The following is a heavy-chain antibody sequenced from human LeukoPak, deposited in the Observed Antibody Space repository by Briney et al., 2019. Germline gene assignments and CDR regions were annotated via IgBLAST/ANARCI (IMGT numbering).Heavy chain of an antibody. D-gene: IGHD6-19*01. CDR1: GFTVSSNY. V-gene: IGHV3-53*01. J-gene: IGHJ4*02. CDR3: ASIAGYSSGWSRKPFDY. CDR2: IYSGGST. Sequence: GGSLRLSCAASGFTVSSNYMSWVRQAPGKGLEWVSVIYSGGSTYYADSVKGRFTISRDNSKNTLYLQMNSLRAEDTAVYYCASIAGYSSGWSRKPFDYWGQGTLVTVSS.